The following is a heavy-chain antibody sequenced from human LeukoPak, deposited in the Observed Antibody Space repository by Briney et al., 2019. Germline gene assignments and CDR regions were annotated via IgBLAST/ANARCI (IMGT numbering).Heavy chain of an antibody. J-gene: IGHJ4*02. Sequence: PSETLSLTCTVSGGSISPYYWSWIRQPPGKGLEWIGYIYYSGSTNYNPSLKSRVTISVDTSKNQFSLKLSSVTAADTAVYYCARGAYYYDSSGYYYVLDYWGQGTLVTVSS. CDR2: IYYSGST. D-gene: IGHD3-22*01. V-gene: IGHV4-59*01. CDR1: GGSISPYY. CDR3: ARGAYYYDSSGYYYVLDY.